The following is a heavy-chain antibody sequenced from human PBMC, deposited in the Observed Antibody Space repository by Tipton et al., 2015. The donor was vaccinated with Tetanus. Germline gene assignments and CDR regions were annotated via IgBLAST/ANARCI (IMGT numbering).Heavy chain of an antibody. Sequence: QLVQSGAEMKKPGASVKVSCKASGYTFTGYYIYWVRQAPGQGLEWMGWIDPNRGGTVYAQKFQGRVTMTRDTSISTAYMELRSLRSDDTAVYYCARDRGDYIYYGMDVGGPGTTVTVS. CDR2: IDPNRGGT. V-gene: IGHV1-2*02. CDR3: ARDRGDYIYYGMDV. J-gene: IGHJ6*02. CDR1: GYTFTGYY. D-gene: IGHD3-22*01.